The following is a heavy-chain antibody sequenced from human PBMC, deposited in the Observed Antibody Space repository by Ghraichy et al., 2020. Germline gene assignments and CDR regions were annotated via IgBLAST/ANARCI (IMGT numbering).Heavy chain of an antibody. V-gene: IGHV3-23*01. CDR2: LSASGATT. CDR1: GFTFSSYA. Sequence: GGSLRLSCAASGFTFSSYAMSWVRQAPGKGLEWVSALSASGATTYYADSVMGRFTISRDNSKNTLYLQMNSLRAEDMAVYYCAKLGGSGTFRLYYFDYWGQGTLVTVSS. CDR3: AKLGGSGTFRLYYFDY. D-gene: IGHD3-10*01. J-gene: IGHJ4*02.